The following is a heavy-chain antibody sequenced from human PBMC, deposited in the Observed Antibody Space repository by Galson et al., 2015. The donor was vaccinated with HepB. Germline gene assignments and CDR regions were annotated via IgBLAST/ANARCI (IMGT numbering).Heavy chain of an antibody. CDR2: VDPEDGKT. CDR3: ATKALGSPRDYGMDV. CDR1: GYTFTDYY. Sequence: VKVSCKVSGYTFTDYYMHWVQQAPGKGLEWMGLVDPEDGKTIYAEKFQGRVTITADTSTDTAYMEVSSLRSEDTAVFYCATKALGSPRDYGMDVWGQGTTVTVSS. J-gene: IGHJ6*02. V-gene: IGHV1-69-2*01. D-gene: IGHD1-26*01.